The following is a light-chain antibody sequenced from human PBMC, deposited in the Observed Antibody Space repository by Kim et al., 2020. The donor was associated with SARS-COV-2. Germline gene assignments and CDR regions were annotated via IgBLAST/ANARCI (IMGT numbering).Light chain of an antibody. CDR2: DAS. CDR1: RSINTY. Sequence: SLSPGERATLSYRASRSINTYLAWFQQKPGQAPRLLIYDASYRVTGVPARFSVSGSGTDFTLTISRLEPEDFAVYYCQQRSDWPYTFGQGTKLEI. J-gene: IGKJ2*01. V-gene: IGKV3-11*01. CDR3: QQRSDWPYT.